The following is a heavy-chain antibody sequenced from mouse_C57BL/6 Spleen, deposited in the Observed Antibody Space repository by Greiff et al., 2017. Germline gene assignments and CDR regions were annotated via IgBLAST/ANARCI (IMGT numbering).Heavy chain of an antibody. CDR1: GYTFTSYW. CDR2: IYPSDSET. D-gene: IGHD1-1*01. J-gene: IGHJ4*01. Sequence: VQLQQPGAELVRPGSSVKLSCKASGYTFTSYWMDWVKQRPGQGLEWIGNIYPSDSETHYNQKFKDKATLTVDKYSSTAYMQLSSLTSEDSAVYYCARGITTVGDAMDYWGQGTSVTVSS. CDR3: ARGITTVGDAMDY. V-gene: IGHV1-61*01.